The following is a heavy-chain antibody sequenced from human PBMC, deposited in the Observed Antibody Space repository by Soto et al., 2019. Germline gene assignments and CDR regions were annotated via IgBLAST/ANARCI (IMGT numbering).Heavy chain of an antibody. V-gene: IGHV3-48*01. CDR2: ISSSSSTI. Sequence: GGSLRLSCAASGFTFSSYSMNWVRQAPGKGLEWVSYISSSSSTIYYADSVKGRFTISRDNAKNSLYLQMNSLRAEDTAVYYCARAEQAYYYMDVWGKGTTVTVS. CDR1: GFTFSSYS. D-gene: IGHD1-26*01. J-gene: IGHJ6*03. CDR3: ARAEQAYYYMDV.